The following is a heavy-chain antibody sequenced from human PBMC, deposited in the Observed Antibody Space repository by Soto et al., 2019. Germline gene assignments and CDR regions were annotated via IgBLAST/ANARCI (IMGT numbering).Heavy chain of an antibody. V-gene: IGHV1-18*01. Sequence: QVQLVQSGAEVKKHGASVTVSCKASGYTCTSYGISWVRQAPGQGLEWMGWISAYNGNTNYAQKLQGRVTMTTDTSTSTASMALRSLRSADTAVYYCARAGRRAYYYDSSGYYYEPEVDYWCPGTLVTVSS. CDR1: GYTCTSYG. CDR2: ISAYNGNT. J-gene: IGHJ4*02. D-gene: IGHD3-22*01. CDR3: ARAGRRAYYYDSSGYYYEPEVDY.